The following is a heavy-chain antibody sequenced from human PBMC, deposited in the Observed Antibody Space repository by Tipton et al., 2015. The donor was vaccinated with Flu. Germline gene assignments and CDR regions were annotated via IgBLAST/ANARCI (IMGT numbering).Heavy chain of an antibody. CDR3: CRRDYSNYVSEPKNWFDP. Sequence: TLSLTCSVSGDSIGSNYYWGWIRQPPGKGLQWIGNVHRTGGAYYNPSLTTRVTISVDTSKNQFSLRVTSVTAADTAVYYCCRRDYSNYVSEPKNWFDPWGQGALGTVSS. V-gene: IGHV4-38-2*01. D-gene: IGHD4-11*01. J-gene: IGHJ5*02. CDR1: GDSIGSNYY. CDR2: VHRTGGA.